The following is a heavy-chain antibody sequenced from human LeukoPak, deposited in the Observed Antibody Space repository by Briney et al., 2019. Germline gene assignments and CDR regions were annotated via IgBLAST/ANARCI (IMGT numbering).Heavy chain of an antibody. CDR2: MSGYNSNT. V-gene: IGHV1-18*04. J-gene: IGHJ4*02. CDR3: ARAPRGYSYGYLDF. CDR1: GYTFTSYG. D-gene: IGHD5-18*01. Sequence: GATVKLSCKVSGYTFTSYGISWGRQAPGPGLEGVGWMSGYNSNTNYAQKVQGRVNMPTDISTSTAYMELRSLRSDDTVVYYCARAPRGYSYGYLDFWGQGSLVTVSS.